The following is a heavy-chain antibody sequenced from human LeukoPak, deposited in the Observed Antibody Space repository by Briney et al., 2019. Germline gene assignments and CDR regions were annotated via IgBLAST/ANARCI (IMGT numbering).Heavy chain of an antibody. D-gene: IGHD6-6*01. Sequence: ASVKVSCKATGYTFTSYDINWVRQATGQGLEWMGWMNPNSGNTGYAQKFQGRVTMTRNTSISTAYMELSSLRSEDTAVYYCARWREYSSPSDYWGQGTLVTVSS. CDR1: GYTFTSYD. J-gene: IGHJ4*02. CDR2: MNPNSGNT. CDR3: ARWREYSSPSDY. V-gene: IGHV1-8*01.